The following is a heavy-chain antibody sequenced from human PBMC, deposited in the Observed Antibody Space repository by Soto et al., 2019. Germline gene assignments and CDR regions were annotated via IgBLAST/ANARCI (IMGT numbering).Heavy chain of an antibody. V-gene: IGHV1-18*01. CDR2: ISAYNGNT. CDR1: GYTFTNFG. CDR3: ASGGTPIDY. Sequence: QVQLVQSGAEVKKPGASVKVSCKASGYTFTNFGISWVRQAPGQGLEWMGWISAYNGNTKYAHNIQGRVTMTTDTSTRKAYMGLRSPRSDDTAEYNSASGGTPIDYWGEGTLVTVSS. J-gene: IGHJ4*02. D-gene: IGHD2-15*01.